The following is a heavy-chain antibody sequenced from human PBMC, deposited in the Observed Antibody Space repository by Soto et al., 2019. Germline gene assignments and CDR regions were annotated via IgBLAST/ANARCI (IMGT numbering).Heavy chain of an antibody. CDR3: ARDLGGCSAGSCRYNRLDP. V-gene: IGHV1-69*13. CDR2: IIPLYGTT. J-gene: IGHJ5*02. D-gene: IGHD2-15*01. Sequence: SVKVSCKASGGTFSSYTFSWVRQAPGQGLEWMGGIIPLYGTTNYAQNFQARLTITADESTSTAYMELSSLTSDDTAVYYCARDLGGCSAGSCRYNRLDPWGQGTVVPVYS. CDR1: GGTFSSYT.